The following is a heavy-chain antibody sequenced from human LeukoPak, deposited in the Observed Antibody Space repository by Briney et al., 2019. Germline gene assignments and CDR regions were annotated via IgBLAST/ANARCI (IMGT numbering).Heavy chain of an antibody. J-gene: IGHJ6*03. CDR1: GGSISSYY. Sequence: PSETLSLTCTVSGGSISSYYWSWIRQPAGKGLEWIGRIYTSGSTNYNTSLKSRVTMSVDTSKNQFSLKMSSVTAADTAVYYCARDRDSSGYNYYYYMDVWGKGTTVTVSS. D-gene: IGHD3-22*01. CDR2: IYTSGST. V-gene: IGHV4-4*07. CDR3: ARDRDSSGYNYYYYMDV.